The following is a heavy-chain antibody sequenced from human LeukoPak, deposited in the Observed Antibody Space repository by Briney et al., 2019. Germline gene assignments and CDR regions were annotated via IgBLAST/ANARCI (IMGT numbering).Heavy chain of an antibody. CDR2: IGSSGSYI. Sequence: GGSLRLSCEVSGFTFSSYHMNWVRQAPGKGLEWVSSIGSSGSYIYYADSLTGRFTISRDNAKNSLYLQMNSLRAEDTAMYYCAKDRCSNGIGCLYYYMDVWGKGTMVTISS. V-gene: IGHV3-21*01. CDR1: GFTFSSYH. CDR3: AKDRCSNGIGCLYYYMDV. J-gene: IGHJ6*03. D-gene: IGHD2-8*01.